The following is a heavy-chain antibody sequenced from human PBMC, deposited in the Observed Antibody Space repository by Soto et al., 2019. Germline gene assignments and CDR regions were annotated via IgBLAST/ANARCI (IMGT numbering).Heavy chain of an antibody. J-gene: IGHJ6*03. D-gene: IGHD3-9*01. Sequence: HPGGSLRLSCAASGFTFSSYAMSWVRQAPGKGLEWVSAISGSGGSTYYADSVKGRFTISRDNSKNTLYLQMNSLRAEDTAVYYCAKDRPNYDILTGYYNGYMDVWGKGTTVTVSS. CDR1: GFTFSSYA. CDR3: AKDRPNYDILTGYYNGYMDV. CDR2: ISGSGGST. V-gene: IGHV3-23*01.